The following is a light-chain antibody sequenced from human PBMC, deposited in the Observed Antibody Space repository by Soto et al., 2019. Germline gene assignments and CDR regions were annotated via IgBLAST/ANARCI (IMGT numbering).Light chain of an antibody. V-gene: IGLV2-14*01. CDR1: NSDIGSYSH. J-gene: IGLJ1*01. Sequence: QSALTQPASVSGSPGQSITISCTGTNSDIGSYSHVAWYQQFPGKTPKLIIYEVSYRPSGVSHRFSASKSGNTASLTISGLQADDEADYYCISYTGSSTSYVFGTGTKVT. CDR3: ISYTGSSTSYV. CDR2: EVS.